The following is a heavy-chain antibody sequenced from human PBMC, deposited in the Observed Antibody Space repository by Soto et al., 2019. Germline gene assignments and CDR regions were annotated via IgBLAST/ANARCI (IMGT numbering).Heavy chain of an antibody. J-gene: IGHJ3*02. CDR1: GGTFSSYA. CDR3: AREVHGYCSSTSCPPVHAFDI. Sequence: QVQLVQSGAEVKKPGSSVKVSCKASGGTFSSYAISWVRQAPGQGLEWMGGIIPIFGTANYAQKFQGRVTITADESTRTAYMALSSLRSEDTAVYYCAREVHGYCSSTSCPPVHAFDIWGQGTMVTVSS. V-gene: IGHV1-69*01. D-gene: IGHD2-2*03. CDR2: IIPIFGTA.